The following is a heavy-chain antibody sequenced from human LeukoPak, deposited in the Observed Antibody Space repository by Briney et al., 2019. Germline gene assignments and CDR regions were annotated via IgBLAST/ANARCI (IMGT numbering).Heavy chain of an antibody. CDR3: AKLGITMIGGV. D-gene: IGHD3-10*02. Sequence: PGGSLRLSCAASGFTFSNFWMSWVRQAPGKGLEWVSYISSSGSTIYYADSVKGRFTISRDNAKNSLYLQMNSLRAEDTAVYYCAKLGITMIGGVWGKGTTVTISS. CDR2: ISSSGSTI. J-gene: IGHJ6*04. CDR1: GFTFSNFW. V-gene: IGHV3-48*04.